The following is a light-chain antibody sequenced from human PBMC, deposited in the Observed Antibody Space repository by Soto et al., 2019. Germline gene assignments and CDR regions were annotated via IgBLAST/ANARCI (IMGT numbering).Light chain of an antibody. CDR3: QQYNNWPRT. CDR2: GAS. J-gene: IGKJ1*01. V-gene: IGKV3-15*01. Sequence: EIVMTQSPATLSVSPGERATLSCRASQSVSSNLAWYQQKPGQAPRLLIYGASTRATGIPARISGSGSGTEFTLTISSLQSEDFAVYHCQQYNNWPRTCGQGTKVDIK. CDR1: QSVSSN.